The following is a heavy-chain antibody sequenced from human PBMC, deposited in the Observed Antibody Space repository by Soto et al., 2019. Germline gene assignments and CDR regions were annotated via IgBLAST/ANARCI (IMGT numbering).Heavy chain of an antibody. Sequence: PWGALSLSCTAAGFNISSYSMNWVSKAPGKGLEWVSYISSSSSTIYYADSVKGRFTISRDNAKNSLYLQMNSLRAEDTAVYYCARDSGYSYGPLDYWGQGTLVTVSS. CDR3: ARDSGYSYGPLDY. J-gene: IGHJ4*02. CDR1: GFNISSYS. CDR2: ISSSSSTI. V-gene: IGHV3-48*01. D-gene: IGHD5-18*01.